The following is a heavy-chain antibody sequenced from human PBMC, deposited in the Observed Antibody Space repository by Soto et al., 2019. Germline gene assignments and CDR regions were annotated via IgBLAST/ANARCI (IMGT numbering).Heavy chain of an antibody. J-gene: IGHJ6*02. CDR1: GGSFSGYY. CDR3: ARAFYDSSGYYPYGMDV. CDR2: INHSGST. D-gene: IGHD3-22*01. Sequence: SETLSLTCAVYGGSFSGYYWSWIRQPPGKGLEWIGEINHSGSTNYNPSLKSRVTISVDTSKNQFSLKLSSVTAADTAVYYCARAFYDSSGYYPYGMDVWGQGTTVTVSS. V-gene: IGHV4-34*01.